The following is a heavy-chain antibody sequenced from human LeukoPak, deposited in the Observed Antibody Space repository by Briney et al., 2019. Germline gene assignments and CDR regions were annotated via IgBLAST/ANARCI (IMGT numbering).Heavy chain of an antibody. Sequence: SETLSLTCTVSGGSISSYYWSWIRQPPGKGLEWIGYIYYSGSTNYNPSLKSRVTISVDTSKNQFSLKLSSVTAADTAVYYCARHPHAPTVYYYGSGTPRGYYGMDVWGQGTTVTVSS. CDR3: ARHPHAPTVYYYGSGTPRGYYGMDV. CDR1: GGSISSYY. V-gene: IGHV4-59*08. CDR2: IYYSGST. D-gene: IGHD3-10*01. J-gene: IGHJ6*02.